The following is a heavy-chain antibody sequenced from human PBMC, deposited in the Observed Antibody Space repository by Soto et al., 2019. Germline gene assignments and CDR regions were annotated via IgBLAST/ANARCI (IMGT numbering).Heavy chain of an antibody. Sequence: SETLSLTCTVSGGSISSGGYYWSWIRQHPGKGLEWIGYIYYSGSTYYNPSLKSRVTISVDTSKNQFSLKLSSVTAADTAVYYCARHPTLELAPFDYWGQGTLVTVS. J-gene: IGHJ4*02. CDR3: ARHPTLELAPFDY. D-gene: IGHD1-7*01. V-gene: IGHV4-31*03. CDR1: GGSISSGGYY. CDR2: IYYSGST.